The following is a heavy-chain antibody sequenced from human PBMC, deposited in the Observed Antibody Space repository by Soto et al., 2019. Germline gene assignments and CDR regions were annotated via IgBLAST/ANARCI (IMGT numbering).Heavy chain of an antibody. V-gene: IGHV4-59*04. CDR1: GGSITDYY. J-gene: IGHJ4*02. Sequence: PSETLSLTCTVSGGSITDYYWSWIRQPPGKGLEWIGNIHYSGSTYYDSSLKSRVTISVDTSKNQFSLKLSSVTAADTAVYYCASQHYYDSSGYYVVYWGQGTLVTVSS. CDR3: ASQHYYDSSGYYVVY. D-gene: IGHD3-22*01. CDR2: IHYSGST.